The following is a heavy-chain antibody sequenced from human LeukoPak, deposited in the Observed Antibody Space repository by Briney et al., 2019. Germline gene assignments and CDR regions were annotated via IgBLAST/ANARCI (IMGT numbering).Heavy chain of an antibody. V-gene: IGHV3-13*01. D-gene: IGHD1-1*01. CDR1: GVTFSSCD. J-gene: IGHJ6*03. CDR3: ARGLPRGKYYYMDV. Sequence: GGSLRLSCAGSGVTFSSCDMHWVRQPTGQGLGWVSTLGTASDTYSPSSVEGRFTLSRDNATTSLYLKMNSLTAGDTAVYYCARGLPRGKYYYMDVWGKGTTVTVSS. CDR2: LGTASDT.